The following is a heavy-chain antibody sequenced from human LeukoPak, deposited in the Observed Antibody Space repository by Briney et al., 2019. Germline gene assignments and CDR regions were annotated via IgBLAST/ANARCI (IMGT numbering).Heavy chain of an antibody. V-gene: IGHV3-23*01. CDR1: GFTFSSYG. CDR3: AKRREQWLVSGGAFDI. J-gene: IGHJ3*02. D-gene: IGHD6-19*01. Sequence: GGSLRLSCAASGFTFSSYGMSWVRQAPGKGLEWVSAISGSGGSTYYADSVEGRFTISRDNSKNTLYLQMNSLRAEDTAVYYCAKRREQWLVSGGAFDIWGQGTMVTVSS. CDR2: ISGSGGST.